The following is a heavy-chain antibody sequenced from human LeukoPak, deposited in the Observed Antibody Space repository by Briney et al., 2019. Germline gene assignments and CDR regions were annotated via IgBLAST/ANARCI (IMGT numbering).Heavy chain of an antibody. Sequence: ASVLVSCKASEYDFTELPFHWVRQDSGEGLEWMRGFDAENDETIYAPTFQGRVTVTLDTSTDTVYMELSSLRSEDTAVYYCAAEKAWNQRGVDYSGQGTPVIVSS. CDR2: FDAENDET. CDR3: AAEKAWNQRGVDY. J-gene: IGHJ4*02. CDR1: EYDFTELP. D-gene: IGHD1-1*01. V-gene: IGHV1-24*01.